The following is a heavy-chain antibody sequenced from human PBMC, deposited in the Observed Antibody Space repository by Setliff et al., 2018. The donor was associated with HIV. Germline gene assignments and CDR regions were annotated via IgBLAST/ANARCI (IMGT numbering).Heavy chain of an antibody. CDR2: ISYSGTT. Sequence: SETLSLTCSVSGGSISTRSPYYWGWIRQPPGKGLEWIGSISYSGTTYYNPSLKSRVTISVDTSNNQFFLKLTSVTAADTAAYYCARGDHRIIAAAGSGWFDPWG. V-gene: IGHV4-39*01. CDR1: GGSISTRSPYY. CDR3: ARGDHRIIAAAGSGWFDP. D-gene: IGHD6-13*01. J-gene: IGHJ5*02.